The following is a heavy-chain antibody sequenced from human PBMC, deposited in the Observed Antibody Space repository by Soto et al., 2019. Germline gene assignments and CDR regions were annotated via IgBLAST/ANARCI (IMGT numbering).Heavy chain of an antibody. Sequence: PGGSLRLSCAASGFTFSSYWMHWVRQAPGKGLVKETRINSDGSSTSYADSVKGRFTISRDNAKNTLYLQMNSLRAEDTAVYYCARSTWSYDILTGYYSGHYYYGMDVWGQGTTVTVSS. CDR1: GFTFSSYW. D-gene: IGHD3-9*01. J-gene: IGHJ6*02. V-gene: IGHV3-74*01. CDR3: ARSTWSYDILTGYYSGHYYYGMDV. CDR2: INSDGSST.